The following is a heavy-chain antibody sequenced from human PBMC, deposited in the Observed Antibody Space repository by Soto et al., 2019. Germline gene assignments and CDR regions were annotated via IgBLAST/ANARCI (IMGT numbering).Heavy chain of an antibody. V-gene: IGHV1-18*01. D-gene: IGHD6-6*01. CDR2: ISGYNGYT. J-gene: IGHJ4*02. CDR3: ARSLAGRPGDY. CDR1: GYTFTSYH. Sequence: QVQLVQSGAEVKKPGASVRVSCQASGYTFTSYHISWVRQAPGQGLEWMGCISGYNGYTNYAQNVQGSVSMTTDTSTNTAYLELRNLRSDDTAIYFCARSLAGRPGDYWGQGTLVTVSS.